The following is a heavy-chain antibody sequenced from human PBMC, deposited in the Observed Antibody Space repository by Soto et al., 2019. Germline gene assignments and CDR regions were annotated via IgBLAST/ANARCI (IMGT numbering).Heavy chain of an antibody. V-gene: IGHV3-74*01. CDR3: TRGPRSTSTGTGAF. J-gene: IGHJ4*02. CDR2: INDDGIST. D-gene: IGHD1-1*01. CDR1: GFTFSMYW. Sequence: GGSLRLSCAASGFTFSMYWMHWVRQVPGKGPEWVSRINDDGISTNYADSVKGRFTISRDNAKNTLYLQMNALRVEDTAVYYCTRGPRSTSTGTGAFWGQGTLVSVFS.